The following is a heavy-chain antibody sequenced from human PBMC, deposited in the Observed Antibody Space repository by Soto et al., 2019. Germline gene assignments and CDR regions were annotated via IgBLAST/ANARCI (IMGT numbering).Heavy chain of an antibody. CDR1: VGSISSYY. J-gene: IGHJ4*02. CDR3: ARRWGTYCDF. D-gene: IGHD7-27*01. Sequence: QVQLQESGPGLVKPSETLSLTCTVSVGSISSYYWSWIRQPPGKGLEWIGYIYYSGSTDYDPSLKSRVTISVDTSKNQFSLKLSSVTAADTAVYYCARRWGTYCDFWGQGTLVTVSS. CDR2: IYYSGST. V-gene: IGHV4-59*01.